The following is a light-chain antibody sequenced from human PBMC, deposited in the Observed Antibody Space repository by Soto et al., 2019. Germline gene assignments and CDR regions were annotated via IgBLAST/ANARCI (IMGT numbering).Light chain of an antibody. CDR2: DIS. CDR1: QSVSSN. CDR3: QQYNDWPLT. J-gene: IGKJ4*01. Sequence: EIVMTQSPATLSVSPGERATLSCRASQSVSSNLAWYQQKPGQAPSLLIYDISARAPGIPPRFSGSGSGTEFTLTISSLQSEDVAVYCCQQYNDWPLTFGGVTNVEIK. V-gene: IGKV3D-15*01.